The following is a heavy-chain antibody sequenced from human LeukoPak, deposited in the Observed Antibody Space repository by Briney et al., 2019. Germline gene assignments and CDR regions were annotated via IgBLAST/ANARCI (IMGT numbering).Heavy chain of an antibody. CDR3: ARHRDGSGSYYPPGAFDY. V-gene: IGHV4-61*01. CDR2: IYYSGST. J-gene: IGHJ4*02. D-gene: IGHD3-10*01. Sequence: SETLSLTCTVSGGSVSSGSYYWSWIRQPPGKGLEWVGYIYYSGSTNYNPSLKSRVTISVDTSKNQFSLKLSSVTAADTAVYYCARHRDGSGSYYPPGAFDYWGQGTLVTVSS. CDR1: GGSVSSGSYY.